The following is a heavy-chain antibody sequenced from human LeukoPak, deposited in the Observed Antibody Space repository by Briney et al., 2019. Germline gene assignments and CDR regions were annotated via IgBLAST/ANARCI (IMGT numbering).Heavy chain of an antibody. D-gene: IGHD2-2*01. CDR1: GGSFSGYY. CDR3: ARNIVVVPAAIERDDAFDI. J-gene: IGHJ3*02. V-gene: IGHV4-34*01. Sequence: KPSETLSLTCAVYGGSFSGYYWSWIRQPPGKGLEWIGEINHSGSTNYNPSLKSRVTISVDTSKNQFSLKLSSVTVADTAVYYCARNIVVVPAAIERDDAFDIWGQGTMVTVSS. CDR2: INHSGST.